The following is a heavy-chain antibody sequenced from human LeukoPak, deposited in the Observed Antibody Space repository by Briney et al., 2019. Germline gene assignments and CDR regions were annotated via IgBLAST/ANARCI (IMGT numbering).Heavy chain of an antibody. CDR1: GYTFTSYY. CDR2: INPSGGST. V-gene: IGHV1-46*01. J-gene: IGHJ4*02. Sequence: ASVKVSCKASGYTFTSYYMHWVRQAPGQGLEWMGIINPSGGSTSYAQKFQGRVTMTRDTSNSTAYMELSRLRSDDTAVYYCARDRDWNLDYWGQGTLVTVSS. D-gene: IGHD1-1*01. CDR3: ARDRDWNLDY.